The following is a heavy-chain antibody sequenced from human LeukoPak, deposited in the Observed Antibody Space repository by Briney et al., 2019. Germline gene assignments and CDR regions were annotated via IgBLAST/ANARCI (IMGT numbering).Heavy chain of an antibody. CDR1: GGSISSGGYY. J-gene: IGHJ6*04. CDR2: IYHSGST. Sequence: SETLSLTCTVSGGSISSGGYYWSWIRQPPGKGLEWIGYIYHSGSTYYNPSLKSRVTISVDRSKNQFSLKLSSVTAADTAVYYCARYDILTPDVWGKGTTVTVSS. CDR3: ARYDILTPDV. D-gene: IGHD3-9*01. V-gene: IGHV4-30-2*01.